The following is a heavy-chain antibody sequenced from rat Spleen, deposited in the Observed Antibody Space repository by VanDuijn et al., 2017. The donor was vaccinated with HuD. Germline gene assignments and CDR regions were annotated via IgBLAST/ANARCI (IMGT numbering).Heavy chain of an antibody. Sequence: EVQLVESGGGLVQPGRSLKLSCAASGFTFSDYYMAWVRQAPTTGLEWVATISYDGGSTYYRDSVKGRFTVSRDNAKSSLYLQMDSLRSEDTATYYCARLRTMMAHYFDYWGQGVMVTVSS. V-gene: IGHV5-20*01. CDR3: ARLRTMMAHYFDY. CDR1: GFTFSDYY. J-gene: IGHJ2*01. D-gene: IGHD1-12*02. CDR2: ISYDGGST.